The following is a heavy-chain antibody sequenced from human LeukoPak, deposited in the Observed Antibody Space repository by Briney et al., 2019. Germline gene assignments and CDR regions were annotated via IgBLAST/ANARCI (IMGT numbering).Heavy chain of an antibody. J-gene: IGHJ4*02. CDR2: IWYDGSNK. D-gene: IGHD3-16*01. V-gene: IGHV3-33*01. CDR1: GFTFSSYG. Sequence: GGSLRLSCAASGFTFSSYGMHWVRQAPGKGLEWVAVIWYDGSNKYYADSVKGRFTISRDNAENSLYLQMNSLRAEDTAVYYCAVMSAAKFDSWGQGALVTVSS. CDR3: AVMSAAKFDS.